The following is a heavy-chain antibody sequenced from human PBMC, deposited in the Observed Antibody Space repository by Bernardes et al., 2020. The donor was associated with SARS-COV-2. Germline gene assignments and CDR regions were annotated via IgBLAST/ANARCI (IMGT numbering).Heavy chain of an antibody. CDR1: GGTFSSYS. V-gene: IGHV1-69*02. CDR3: ARARYCGADRYTNWFDP. Sequence: SVKVSCKASGGTFSSYSISWVRQAPGQGPEWMGRIIPILGITNYAQKFQGRVPITADRSTSTAYLELSSLRSEDTAVYYRARARYCGADRYTNWFDPWGQGTLVPVSS. D-gene: IGHD2-21*01. CDR2: IIPILGIT. J-gene: IGHJ5*02.